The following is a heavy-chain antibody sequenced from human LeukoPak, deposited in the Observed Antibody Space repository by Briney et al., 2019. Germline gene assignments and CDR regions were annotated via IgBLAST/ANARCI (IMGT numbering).Heavy chain of an antibody. D-gene: IGHD5-18*01. CDR3: VRSGGSGGYSYVSLDY. J-gene: IGHJ4*02. V-gene: IGHV5-51*01. CDR2: ICPDDSDT. CDR1: GYSFTSCW. Sequence: GESLRISCKGSGYSFTSCWIGWVRQMPGQGLEWVGIICPDDSDTRYSPSFQGQVTISADTSITTAYLQWSSLKASDTAMYYCVRSGGSGGYSYVSLDYWGQGTLVTVSS.